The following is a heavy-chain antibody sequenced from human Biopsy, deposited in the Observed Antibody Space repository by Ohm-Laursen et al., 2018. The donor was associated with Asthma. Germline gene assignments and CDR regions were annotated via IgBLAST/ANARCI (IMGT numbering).Heavy chain of an antibody. CDR3: ARAVDYSHYYGIDV. CDR1: GGTFSNYA. D-gene: IGHD3-10*01. CDR2: IIPMFGTT. Sequence: SSVKVSCKASGGTFSNYAISWVRQAPGQGFEWMGGIIPMFGTTNYAQKFQGRVTITADESTSTAYMELSSLRSDDTAVYFCARAVDYSHYYGIDVWGQGTTVTVS. V-gene: IGHV1-69*01. J-gene: IGHJ6*02.